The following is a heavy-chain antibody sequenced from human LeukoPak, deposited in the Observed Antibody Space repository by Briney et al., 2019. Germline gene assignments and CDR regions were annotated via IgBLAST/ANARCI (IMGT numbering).Heavy chain of an antibody. CDR2: ISGSGDTT. D-gene: IGHD4-17*01. Sequence: GGSLRLSCAASGFTFSSYDMTWVRQAPGKGLEWVSIISGSGDTTYYADSVKGRFTISRDNSKNTLYLQMNGLRAGDTAVYFCAKIGDSGDYPDYWGQGTLVIVSS. V-gene: IGHV3-23*01. CDR1: GFTFSSYD. J-gene: IGHJ4*02. CDR3: AKIGDSGDYPDY.